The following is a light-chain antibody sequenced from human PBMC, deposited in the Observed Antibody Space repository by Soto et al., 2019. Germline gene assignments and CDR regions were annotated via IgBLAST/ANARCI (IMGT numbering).Light chain of an antibody. CDR1: QSVSSTY. Sequence: EILLTQSPGTLSLSPGERATLSCRASQSVSSTYLAWYQQRPGQAPRLLIYGASSRATGIPDRFSGSGSGTDFTLTISRLEPEDLAVYYCHQYRSSIKTFGQGTKVEIK. CDR3: HQYRSSIKT. J-gene: IGKJ1*01. CDR2: GAS. V-gene: IGKV3-20*01.